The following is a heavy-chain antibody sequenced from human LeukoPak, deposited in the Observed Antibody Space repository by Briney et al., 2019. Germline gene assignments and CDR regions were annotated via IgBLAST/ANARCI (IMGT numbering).Heavy chain of an antibody. CDR1: GFTFGNYG. Sequence: GRSLRLSCAASGFTFGNYGMHWVRQAPGKGLEWVAVISYDGSNKYYADSVKGRFTIPRDNSKNTLYLQMNSLRAEDTAVYYCAKEGTDAFDIWGQGTMVTVSS. J-gene: IGHJ3*02. CDR3: AKEGTDAFDI. D-gene: IGHD1-1*01. V-gene: IGHV3-30*18. CDR2: ISYDGSNK.